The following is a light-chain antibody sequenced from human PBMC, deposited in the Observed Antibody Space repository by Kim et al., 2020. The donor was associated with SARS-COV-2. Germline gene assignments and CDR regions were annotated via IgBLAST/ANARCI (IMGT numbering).Light chain of an antibody. CDR2: DVS. CDR3: CSYAGSYTFV. Sequence: GQSVTISCTGTSNDIGNYKFVSWYQQHPGKAPKLIIFDVSERSTGVPDRFSGSQSANTASLTISGLQPEDESDYYCCSYAGSYTFVFGGGTQLTVL. CDR1: SNDIGNYKF. J-gene: IGLJ3*02. V-gene: IGLV2-11*03.